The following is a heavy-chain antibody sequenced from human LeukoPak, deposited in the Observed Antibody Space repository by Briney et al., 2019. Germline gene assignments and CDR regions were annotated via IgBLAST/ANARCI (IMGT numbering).Heavy chain of an antibody. CDR1: GYTFTGYY. V-gene: IGHV1-2*04. Sequence: GASVKVSCKASGYTFTGYYMHWVRQAPGQGLEWMGWINPNSGGTNYAQKFQGWVTMTRDTSISTAYMELSRLRSDDTAVYYCARTRNYDILTGYYTDDAFDIWGQGTMVTVSS. CDR3: ARTRNYDILTGYYTDDAFDI. CDR2: INPNSGGT. J-gene: IGHJ3*02. D-gene: IGHD3-9*01.